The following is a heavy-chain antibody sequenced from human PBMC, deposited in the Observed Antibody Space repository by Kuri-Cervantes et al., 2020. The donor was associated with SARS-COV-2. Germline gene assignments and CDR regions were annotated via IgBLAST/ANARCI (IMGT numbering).Heavy chain of an antibody. CDR1: GGTFSSYA. V-gene: IGHV1-69*13. CDR2: IIPIFGTA. D-gene: IGHD1-1*01. J-gene: IGHJ6*02. CDR3: ARVLTIDWNDPLGYYYYGMDV. Sequence: SVKVSCKASGGTFSSYAISWMRQAPGQGLEWMGGIIPIFGTANYAQKFQGRVTITADESTSTAYMELSSLRSEDTAVYYCARVLTIDWNDPLGYYYYGMDVWGQGTTVTVSS.